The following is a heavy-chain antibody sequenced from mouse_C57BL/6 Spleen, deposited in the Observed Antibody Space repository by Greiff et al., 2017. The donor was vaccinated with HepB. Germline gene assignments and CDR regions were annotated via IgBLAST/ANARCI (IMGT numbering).Heavy chain of an antibody. Sequence: VQLVESGPELVKPGASVKISCKASGYAFSSSWMNWVKQRPGKGLEWIGRIYPGDGDTNYNGKFKGKATLTADKSSSTAYMQLSSLTSEDSAVYFCATTVADYYAMDYWGQGTSVTVSS. D-gene: IGHD1-1*01. CDR1: GYAFSSSW. CDR2: IYPGDGDT. J-gene: IGHJ4*01. CDR3: ATTVADYYAMDY. V-gene: IGHV1-82*01.